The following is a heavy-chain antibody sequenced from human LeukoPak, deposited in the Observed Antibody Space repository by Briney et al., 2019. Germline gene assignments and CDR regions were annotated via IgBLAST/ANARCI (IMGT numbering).Heavy chain of an antibody. CDR2: SNEDGSTT. V-gene: IGHV3-74*01. J-gene: IGHJ4*02. CDR1: GFTFSSNW. D-gene: IGHD1-26*01. CDR3: IRDLGGRSGH. Sequence: GGSLRLSCAASGFTFSSNWMHWVRQAPGKGLVWVSRSNEDGSTTNYADSVKGRFTISRDNAKNTLYLQMNSLTAEDTAVYYCIRDLGGRSGHWGQGTLVTVSS.